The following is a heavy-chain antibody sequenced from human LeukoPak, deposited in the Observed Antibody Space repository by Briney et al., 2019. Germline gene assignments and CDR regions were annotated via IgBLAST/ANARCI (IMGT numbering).Heavy chain of an antibody. J-gene: IGHJ2*01. Sequence: GRSLRLSCAASGFTFDDYAMHWVRQAPGKGLEWVSGITWNGGPMAYADSVKGRFTISRDNANNYLYLEMNSLRVEDTALYFCARDYYANSSPTEFWQVDLWGRGTLVIVSS. CDR1: GFTFDDYA. CDR2: ITWNGGPM. CDR3: ARDYYANSSPTEFWQVDL. V-gene: IGHV3-9*01. D-gene: IGHD2/OR15-2a*01.